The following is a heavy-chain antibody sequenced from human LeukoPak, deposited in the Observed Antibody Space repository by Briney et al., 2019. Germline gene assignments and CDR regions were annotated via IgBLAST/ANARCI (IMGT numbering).Heavy chain of an antibody. Sequence: ASVKVSCEASGYTFTSYGISWVRQAPGQGLEWMGWISAYNGNTNYAQKLQGRVTMTTDTSTSTAYMELRSLRSDDTAVYYCARDPGTIVGATGGDYWGQGTLVTVSS. CDR2: ISAYNGNT. J-gene: IGHJ4*02. D-gene: IGHD1-26*01. V-gene: IGHV1-18*01. CDR3: ARDPGTIVGATGGDY. CDR1: GYTFTSYG.